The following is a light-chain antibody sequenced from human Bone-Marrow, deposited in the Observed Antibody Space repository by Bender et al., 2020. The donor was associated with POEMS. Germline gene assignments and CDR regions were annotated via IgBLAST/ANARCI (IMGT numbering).Light chain of an antibody. CDR2: DVN. CDR1: SSDVGAYNY. Sequence: QSALTQPRSVSGSPGQSVTISCTGTSSDVGAYNYVSWYQLNPGKAPKLIILDVNKRPSGLSDRFSGSKSGNTASLTISGLQAEDEADYYCCSYAGNSLYVFGTGTKVAVL. J-gene: IGLJ1*01. CDR3: CSYAGNSLYV. V-gene: IGLV2-11*01.